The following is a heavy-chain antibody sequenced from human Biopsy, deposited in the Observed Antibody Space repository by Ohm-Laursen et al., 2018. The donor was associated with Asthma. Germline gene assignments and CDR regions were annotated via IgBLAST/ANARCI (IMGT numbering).Heavy chain of an antibody. J-gene: IGHJ4*02. Sequence: SDTLSLTCAVSGVSIRSYYWTWVRQPPGKGLEWIGNTHYSGSTYSNPSLKGRVTISVDTSKKQISLRLSSVIAADTAVYYCAGFCSGGNCPDHWGQGTLVTVSS. CDR3: AGFCSGGNCPDH. D-gene: IGHD2-15*01. CDR1: GVSIRSYY. CDR2: THYSGST. V-gene: IGHV4-59*07.